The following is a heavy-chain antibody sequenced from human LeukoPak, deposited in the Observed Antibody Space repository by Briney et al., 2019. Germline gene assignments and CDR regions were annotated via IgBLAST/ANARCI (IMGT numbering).Heavy chain of an antibody. Sequence: GGSLRLSCAASGFTFSIYAMSWVRQAPGKGLEWVSSISSKGELTFYADSVKGRFTISRDNSESTLYLQMNILRADDTAIYYCTRDRPNYYGSDGHYYRRNGDYWGQGTLVTVS. CDR3: TRDRPNYYGSDGHYYRRNGDY. CDR2: ISSKGELT. D-gene: IGHD3-22*01. V-gene: IGHV3-23*01. J-gene: IGHJ4*02. CDR1: GFTFSIYA.